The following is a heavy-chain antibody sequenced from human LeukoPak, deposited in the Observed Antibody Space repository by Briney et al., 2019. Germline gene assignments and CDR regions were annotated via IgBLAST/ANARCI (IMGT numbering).Heavy chain of an antibody. D-gene: IGHD6-19*01. CDR1: GFTFSSYA. V-gene: IGHV3-23*01. J-gene: IGHJ4*02. CDR2: ISGSGGST. Sequence: GGSLRLSCAAPGFTFSSYAMSWVRQAPGKGLEWVSAISGSGGSTYYANSVKGRFTISRDNSKNTPYLQMNSLRAEDTAVYYCAKHQYSTGWYLNYWGQGTLVTVSS. CDR3: AKHQYSTGWYLNY.